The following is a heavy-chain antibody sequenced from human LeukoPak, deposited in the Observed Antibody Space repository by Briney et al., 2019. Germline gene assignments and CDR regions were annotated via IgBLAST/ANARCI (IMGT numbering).Heavy chain of an antibody. CDR2: IRYDGSNK. V-gene: IGHV3-30*02. CDR1: GFTFSSYG. J-gene: IGHJ4*02. D-gene: IGHD3-22*01. CDR3: ARRMGHDSSASDY. Sequence: QTRRSLRLSCAASGFTFSSYGMHWVRQAPGKGLEWVAFIRYDGSNKYYADSVKGRFTISRDNSKNTLYLQMNSLRSDDTAVYYCARRMGHDSSASDYWGQGTLVTVSS.